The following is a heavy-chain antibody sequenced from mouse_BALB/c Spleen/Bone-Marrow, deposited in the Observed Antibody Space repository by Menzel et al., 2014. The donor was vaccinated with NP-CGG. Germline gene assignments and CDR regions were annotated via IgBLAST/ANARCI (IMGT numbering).Heavy chain of an antibody. Sequence: EVKLMESGTVLARPGAAVKMSCKASGYTFSNYWMHWVKQRPGQGLEWIGTIYPGNSDTTYNQKFQGKAKLTAVTSTSPAYMELSSLTNEDSAVYYCTTLARNNFDYWGQGTTLTVSS. CDR2: IYPGNSDT. V-gene: IGHV1-5*01. D-gene: IGHD3-1*01. J-gene: IGHJ2*01. CDR1: GYTFSNYW. CDR3: TTLARNNFDY.